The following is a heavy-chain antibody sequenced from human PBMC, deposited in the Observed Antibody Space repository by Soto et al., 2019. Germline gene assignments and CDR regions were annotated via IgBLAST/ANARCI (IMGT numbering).Heavy chain of an antibody. D-gene: IGHD2-2*01. V-gene: IGHV5-51*01. CDR2: VFPSDSDT. CDR3: ARTSSSTLDDGFDV. CDR1: GYSFTRYW. J-gene: IGHJ3*01. Sequence: PGESLKISCKGSGYSFTRYWIAWVRQMPGKGLECMGIVFPSDSDTRYSPSFQGHVSILADKSITTAFLQWSSLKASDTAMYCCARTSSSTLDDGFDVWGQGTMVTVSS.